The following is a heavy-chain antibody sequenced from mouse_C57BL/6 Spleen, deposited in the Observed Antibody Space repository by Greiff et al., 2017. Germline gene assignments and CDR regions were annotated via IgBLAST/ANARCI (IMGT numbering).Heavy chain of an antibody. J-gene: IGHJ4*01. V-gene: IGHV1-82*01. D-gene: IGHD3-3*01. CDR2: IYPGDGDT. CDR1: GYAFSSSW. Sequence: VQLQQSGPELVKPGASVKISCKASGYAFSSSWMNWVKQRPGKGLEWIGRIYPGDGDTNYNGKFKGKATLTADKSSSTAYMQLSSLTSEDSAVYCCARGRDGGAMDYWGQGTSVTVSS. CDR3: ARGRDGGAMDY.